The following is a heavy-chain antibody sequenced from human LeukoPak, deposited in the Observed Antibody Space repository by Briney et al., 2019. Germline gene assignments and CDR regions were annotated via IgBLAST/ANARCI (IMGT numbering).Heavy chain of an antibody. CDR3: ARSVLPAAQYNWFDP. J-gene: IGHJ5*02. CDR1: GGTFSSYA. CDR2: IIPIFGTA. V-gene: IGHV1-69*01. D-gene: IGHD2-2*01. Sequence: SVKVSCKASGGTFSSYAISWVRQAPGQGLEWMGGIIPIFGTANYAQKFQGRVTITADGSTSTAYMELSSLRSEDTAVYYCARSVLPAAQYNWFDPWGQGTLVTVSS.